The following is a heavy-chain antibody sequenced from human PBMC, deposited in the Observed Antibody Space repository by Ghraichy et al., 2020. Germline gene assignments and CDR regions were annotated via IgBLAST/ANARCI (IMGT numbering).Heavy chain of an antibody. J-gene: IGHJ4*02. D-gene: IGHD1-26*01. CDR1: GGSISSSSYY. Sequence: SETLSLTCTVSGGSISSSSYYWGWIRQPPGKGLEWIGSIYYSGSTYYNPSLKSRVTISVDTSKNQFSLKLSSVTAADTAVYYCARRGSSRDYYFDYWGQGTLVTVSS. CDR3: ARRGSSRDYYFDY. V-gene: IGHV4-39*01. CDR2: IYYSGST.